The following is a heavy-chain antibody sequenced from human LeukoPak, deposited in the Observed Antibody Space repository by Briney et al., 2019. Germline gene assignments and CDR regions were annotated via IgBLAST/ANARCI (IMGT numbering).Heavy chain of an antibody. CDR1: GSTVSSNY. CDR3: ARQAGYYYYGMDV. J-gene: IGHJ6*04. CDR2: IYSGGST. V-gene: IGHV3-53*01. Sequence: PGGSLRLSCAASGSTVSSNYMSWVRQAPGKGLEWVSVIYSGGSTYYADSVKGRFTISRDNSKNTLYLQMNSLRAEDTAVYYCARQAGYYYYGMDVWGKGTTVTVSS.